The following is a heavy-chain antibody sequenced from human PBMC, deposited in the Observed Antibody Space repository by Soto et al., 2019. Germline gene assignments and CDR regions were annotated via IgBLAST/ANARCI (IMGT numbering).Heavy chain of an antibody. D-gene: IGHD3-16*02. CDR2: IYYSGST. V-gene: IGHV4-59*01. J-gene: IGHJ3*02. CDR1: GGSISSYY. Sequence: SETLSLTCTVAGGSISSYYWSWIRQPPGKGLEWIGYIYYSGSTNYNPSLKSRVTISVGTSKNQFSLKLSSVTAADTAVYYCARGGELSSLDAFDIWGQGTMVTVSS. CDR3: ARGGELSSLDAFDI.